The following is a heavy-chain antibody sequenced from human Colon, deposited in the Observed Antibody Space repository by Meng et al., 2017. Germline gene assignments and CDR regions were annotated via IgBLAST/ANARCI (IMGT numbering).Heavy chain of an antibody. CDR3: ARERMRELGLFDY. CDR1: GGSFSGYY. Sequence: QGQLQQWGAGLLKPSETLSLTCAVYGGSFSGYYWNWIRQAPGKGLEWIGEISNSGKTVYSPSLKSRVTISLDKSSNHFSLTLSPVTAADTAIYFCARERMRELGLFDYWGQGALVTVSS. CDR2: ISNSGKT. V-gene: IGHV4-34*02. J-gene: IGHJ4*02. D-gene: IGHD7-27*01.